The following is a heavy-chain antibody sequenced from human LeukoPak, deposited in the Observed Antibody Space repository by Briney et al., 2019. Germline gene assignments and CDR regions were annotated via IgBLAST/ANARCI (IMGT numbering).Heavy chain of an antibody. D-gene: IGHD3-10*01. CDR3: AREEEFGDYLSLFDY. Sequence: GGSLRLSCAASGFTFSSYSMNWVRQAPGKGLEWVSSISSSSSYIYYADSVKGRFTISRDNAKNSLYLQMNSLRAEDTAVYYCAREEEFGDYLSLFDYWGQGTLVTVSS. CDR2: ISSSSSYI. CDR1: GFTFSSYS. V-gene: IGHV3-21*01. J-gene: IGHJ4*02.